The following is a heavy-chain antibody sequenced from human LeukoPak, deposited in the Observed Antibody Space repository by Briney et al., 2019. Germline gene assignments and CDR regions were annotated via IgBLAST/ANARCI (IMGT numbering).Heavy chain of an antibody. CDR2: NYGTGST. D-gene: IGHD3-16*01. V-gene: IGHV4-38-2*01. CDR1: GYSLGKNYY. J-gene: IGHJ4*02. CDR3: ARYDSRGSASTRFDY. Sequence: SETLSLTCAVSGYSLGKNYYWGWIRHPPRKGLEWIERNYGTGSTSYNPSLMNPITITVATSKNHFSLKLTSVTAAKTADYYGARYDSRGSASTRFDYWGQGILVSIPS.